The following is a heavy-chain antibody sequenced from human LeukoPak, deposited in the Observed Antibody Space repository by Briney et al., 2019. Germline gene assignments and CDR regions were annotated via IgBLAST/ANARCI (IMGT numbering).Heavy chain of an antibody. D-gene: IGHD3-16*01. J-gene: IGHJ4*02. CDR3: AREDYEKGCDY. CDR1: GGSISSGDYY. Sequence: SETLSLTCTVSGGSISSGDYYWRWLRQPPGKGLEWIGYIYYSGSTYYNPSLKSRVTISVDTSKNQFSLKLSSVTAADTAVYYCAREDYEKGCDYWGQGTLVTVSS. V-gene: IGHV4-30-4*01. CDR2: IYYSGST.